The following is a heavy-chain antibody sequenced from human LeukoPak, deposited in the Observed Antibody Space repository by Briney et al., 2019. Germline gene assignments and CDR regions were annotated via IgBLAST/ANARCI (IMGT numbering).Heavy chain of an antibody. D-gene: IGHD3-22*01. V-gene: IGHV3-21*04. CDR1: GFTFSSYS. CDR3: AKAPRDPYYYDSSGYFPLYYMDV. Sequence: GGSLRLSCAASGFTFSSYSMNWVRQAPGKGLEWVSSITSSSSYIYYADLVKGRFTIPRDNSKNTLYLQMNSLRAEDTAVYYCAKAPRDPYYYDSSGYFPLYYMDVWGKGTTVTVSS. J-gene: IGHJ6*03. CDR2: ITSSSSYI.